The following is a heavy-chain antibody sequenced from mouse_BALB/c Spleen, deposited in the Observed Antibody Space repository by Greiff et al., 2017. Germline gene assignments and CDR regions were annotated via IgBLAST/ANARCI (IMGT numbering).Heavy chain of an antibody. J-gene: IGHJ2*01. D-gene: IGHD2-14*01. Sequence: EVQGVESGGGLVKPGGSLKLSCAASGFTFSDYYMYWVRQTPEKRLEWVATISDGGSYTYYPDSVKGRFTISRDNAKNNLYLQMSSLKSEDTAMYYCARGDYRYGHYFDYWGQGTTLTVSA. CDR1: GFTFSDYY. V-gene: IGHV5-4*02. CDR2: ISDGGSYT. CDR3: ARGDYRYGHYFDY.